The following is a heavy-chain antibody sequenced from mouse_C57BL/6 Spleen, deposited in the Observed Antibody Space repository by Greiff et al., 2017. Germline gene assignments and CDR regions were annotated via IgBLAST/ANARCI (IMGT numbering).Heavy chain of an antibody. CDR3: AREGDYYYGPYFDY. D-gene: IGHD1-1*01. Sequence: DVKLVESEGGLVQPGSSMKLSCTASGFTFSDYYMAWVRQVPERGLEWVANINYDGSSTYYLDSLTSRFIISRDNAQNILYLQMSSLKSEDTATYDCAREGDYYYGPYFDYWGQGTTLTVSS. CDR1: GFTFSDYY. CDR2: INYDGSST. V-gene: IGHV5-16*01. J-gene: IGHJ2*01.